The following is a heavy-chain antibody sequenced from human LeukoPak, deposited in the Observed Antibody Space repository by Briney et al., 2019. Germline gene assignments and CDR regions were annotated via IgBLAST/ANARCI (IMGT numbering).Heavy chain of an antibody. CDR1: GFSFSDYY. V-gene: IGHV3-11*04. CDR2: ISSSGDTM. Sequence: NPGGSLRLSCAASGFSFSDYYMSWIRQAPGKGLEWVSYISSSGDTMSYADSVKGRFTISRDNAKNSLYLQMNSLRAEDTAVYYCARDRYDFWSGYSLNWFDPWGQGTLVTVSS. CDR3: ARDRYDFWSGYSLNWFDP. D-gene: IGHD3-3*01. J-gene: IGHJ5*02.